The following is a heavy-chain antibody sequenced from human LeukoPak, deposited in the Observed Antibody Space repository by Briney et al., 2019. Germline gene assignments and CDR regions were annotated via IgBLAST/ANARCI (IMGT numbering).Heavy chain of an antibody. CDR3: ARYVVVVAAGGEHDAFDI. J-gene: IGHJ3*02. Sequence: GASVKVSCKASGYTFTGYYMPWVRQAPGQGLEWMGWINPNSGGTNYAQKFQGRVTMTRDTSISTAYMELSRLRSDDTAVYYCARYVVVVAAGGEHDAFDIWGQGTMVTVSS. D-gene: IGHD2-15*01. CDR1: GYTFTGYY. CDR2: INPNSGGT. V-gene: IGHV1-2*02.